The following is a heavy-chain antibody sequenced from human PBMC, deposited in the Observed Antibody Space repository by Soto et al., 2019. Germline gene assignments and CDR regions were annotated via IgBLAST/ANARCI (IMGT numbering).Heavy chain of an antibody. V-gene: IGHV5-51*01. D-gene: IGHD3-3*01. J-gene: IGHJ4*02. CDR3: VTSPDYNFWSGYFFFEH. Sequence: PGESLKISCKGSVYTFTSYWIGWVRQMPGKGLEWMGTIYPGDSDTRYSPSFQGQVTISVDKSISTAYLQWSSLKVSDTAMYYCVTSPDYNFWSGYFFFEHWGQGALVTVSS. CDR2: IYPGDSDT. CDR1: VYTFTSYW.